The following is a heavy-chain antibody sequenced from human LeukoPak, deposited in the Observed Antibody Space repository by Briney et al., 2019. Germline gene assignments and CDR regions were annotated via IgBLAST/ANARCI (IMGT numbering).Heavy chain of an antibody. D-gene: IGHD3-10*01. CDR3: ARDLSVDRVGELNY. V-gene: IGHV1-69*04. CDR2: IIPILGIA. CDR1: GGTFSSYA. J-gene: IGHJ4*02. Sequence: SVKVSCKASGGTFSSYAISWVRQAPGQGLEWMGRIIPILGIANYAQKFQGRVTITTDESTSTAYMELSSLRSEDTAVYYCARDLSVDRVGELNYWGQGTLVTVSS.